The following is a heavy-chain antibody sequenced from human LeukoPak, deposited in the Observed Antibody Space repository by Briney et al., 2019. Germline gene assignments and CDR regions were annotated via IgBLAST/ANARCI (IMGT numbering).Heavy chain of an antibody. CDR3: ARGATVTTGLYYFDY. Sequence: GASVKVSCKPSGYTFTGYYMHWVRQAPGQGLEWMGWINPNSGGTNYAQKFQGRVTMTRDTSISTAYMELSRLRSDDTAVYYCARGATVTTGLYYFDYWGQGTLVTVSS. J-gene: IGHJ4*02. D-gene: IGHD4-17*01. CDR1: GYTFTGYY. V-gene: IGHV1-2*02. CDR2: INPNSGGT.